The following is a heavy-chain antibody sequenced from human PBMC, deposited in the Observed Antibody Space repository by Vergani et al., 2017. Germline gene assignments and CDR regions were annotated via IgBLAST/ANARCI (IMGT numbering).Heavy chain of an antibody. CDR1: GGSISSSSYY. Sequence: QLQLQESGPGLVKPSETLSLTCTVPGGSISSSSYYWGWIRQPPGKGLEWIGYIYYSGSTNYNPSLKSRVTISVDTSKNQFSLKLSSVTAADTAVYYCARARPGIMFDYWGQGTLVTVSS. V-gene: IGHV4-61*05. CDR2: IYYSGST. J-gene: IGHJ4*02. CDR3: ARARPGIMFDY.